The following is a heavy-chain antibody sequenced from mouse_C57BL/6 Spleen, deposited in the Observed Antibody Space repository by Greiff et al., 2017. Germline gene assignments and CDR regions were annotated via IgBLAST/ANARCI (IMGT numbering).Heavy chain of an antibody. D-gene: IGHD2-4*01. CDR3: ARCYDYDGDWYFDV. CDR2: IWSGGST. Sequence: QVQLQQSGPGLVQPSQSLSITCTVSGFSLTSSGVHWVRQSPGKGLEWLGVIWSGGSTDYNAAFISRLSISKDNSKSQVFCKMNILQADDTAIDYCARCYDYDGDWYFDVWGTGTTVTVSA. J-gene: IGHJ1*03. V-gene: IGHV2-2*01. CDR1: GFSLTSSG.